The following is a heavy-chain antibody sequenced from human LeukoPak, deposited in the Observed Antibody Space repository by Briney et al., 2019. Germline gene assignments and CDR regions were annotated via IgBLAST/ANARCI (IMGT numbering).Heavy chain of an antibody. CDR1: GFTFDDYA. D-gene: IGHD2/OR15-2a*01. CDR2: ISWNSGSI. CDR3: AKDTRGFLPPFDP. J-gene: IGHJ5*02. Sequence: GRSLRLSCAASGFTFDDYAMRWVRQAPGKGLEWVSGISWNSGSIGYADSMKGRFTISRDKAKSSLYLQMNSLRAEDTALYYCAKDTRGFLPPFDPWGQGTLVTVSS. V-gene: IGHV3-9*01.